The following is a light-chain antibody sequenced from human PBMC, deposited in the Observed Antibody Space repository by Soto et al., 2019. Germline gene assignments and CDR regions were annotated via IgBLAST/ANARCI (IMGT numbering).Light chain of an antibody. J-gene: IGKJ5*01. Sequence: EIVLTQSPGTLSLSPGQRATLSCRAIQSVSSSYLAWYQHRRGQAPRLLMFGTGSRATGIPDRFSGSGSGTEFTLTISSLQSEDFAVYYCQQYNDWPPITFGQGTRLEIK. V-gene: IGKV3D-15*01. CDR2: GTG. CDR3: QQYNDWPPIT. CDR1: QSVSSSY.